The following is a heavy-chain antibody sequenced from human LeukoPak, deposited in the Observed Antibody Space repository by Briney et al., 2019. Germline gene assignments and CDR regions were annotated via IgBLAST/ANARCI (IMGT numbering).Heavy chain of an antibody. J-gene: IGHJ4*02. CDR3: ARNFYFDSSGYYYY. CDR1: GYTFTGYY. CDR2: INTNSGGT. D-gene: IGHD3-22*01. Sequence: WASVKLSCKASGYTFTGYYMPWVRQAPGHGLEWMGWINTNSGGTNYAQKFQGRVTMTRDTSISTAYMELSRLRSHDTAVYYCARNFYFDSSGYYYYCGQGTLVTVSS. V-gene: IGHV1-2*02.